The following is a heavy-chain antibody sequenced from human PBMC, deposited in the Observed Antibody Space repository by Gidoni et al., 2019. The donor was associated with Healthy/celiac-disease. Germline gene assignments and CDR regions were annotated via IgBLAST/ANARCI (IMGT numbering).Heavy chain of an antibody. D-gene: IGHD2-2*01. CDR3: AKTLPTSYVFSAFDI. J-gene: IGHJ3*02. Sequence: EVQLLESGGGLVQPGGSVRLSCAASGFPFSSYAMSWVRQAPGKGLEWVSAIGGSGGRTYYADSVKGRFTISRDNSKNTLYLQMNSLRAEDTAVYYCAKTLPTSYVFSAFDIWGQGTMVTVSS. CDR2: IGGSGGRT. V-gene: IGHV3-23*01. CDR1: GFPFSSYA.